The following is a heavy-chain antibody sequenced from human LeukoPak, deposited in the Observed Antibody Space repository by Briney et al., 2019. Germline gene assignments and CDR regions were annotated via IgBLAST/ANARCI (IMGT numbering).Heavy chain of an antibody. Sequence: QSGGSLRLSCAASGFTVSSNYMTWVRQAPGKGLEWVSVIYSGGSTYYADSVKGRFTISRDNSKNTLFLQMNSLRAEDTAVYYRARNFALDYWGQGTLVTVSS. CDR3: ARNFALDY. J-gene: IGHJ4*02. V-gene: IGHV3-53*01. CDR1: GFTVSSNY. CDR2: IYSGGST.